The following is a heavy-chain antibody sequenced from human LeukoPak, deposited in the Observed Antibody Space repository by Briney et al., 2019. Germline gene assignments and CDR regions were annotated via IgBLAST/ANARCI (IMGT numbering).Heavy chain of an antibody. V-gene: IGHV4-59*08. CDR2: IYYSGST. Sequence: SETLSLTCTDSGGSISSYYWSWIRQPPGKGLEWIGYIYYSGSTNYNPSLKSRVTISVDTSKNQFSLKLSSVTAADTAVYYCARHKFIGWFGEPRGNWFDPWGQGTLVTVSS. CDR1: GGSISSYY. CDR3: ARHKFIGWFGEPRGNWFDP. J-gene: IGHJ5*02. D-gene: IGHD3-10*01.